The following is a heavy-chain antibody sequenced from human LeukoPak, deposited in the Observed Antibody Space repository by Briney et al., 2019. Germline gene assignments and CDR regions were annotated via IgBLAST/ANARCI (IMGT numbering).Heavy chain of an antibody. D-gene: IGHD3-3*01. J-gene: IGHJ4*02. V-gene: IGHV3-64*01. CDR1: GSTFSSNA. CDR3: ARGRAIFGVVTIAPDY. CDR2: ISSNGGST. Sequence: GGSLTLSCAAPGSTFSSNAMHWVRQAPGKGLEYVSAISSNGGSTYYANSVKGRFTISRDHSKNTLYLQMGSLRAEDMAVYYCARGRAIFGVVTIAPDYWGQGTLVTPSS.